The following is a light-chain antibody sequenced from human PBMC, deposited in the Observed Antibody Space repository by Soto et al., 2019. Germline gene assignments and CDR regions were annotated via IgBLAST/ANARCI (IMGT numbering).Light chain of an antibody. CDR1: SSNIGGNY. V-gene: IGLV1-47*01. Sequence: QSVVTQPPSASRSPGQRVTISCSGSSSNIGGNYVSWYQQLPGAAPKVLIYGNNQRPSGVPDRFSGSKSGTSASLAISGLRSEDEADYYCAAWDDSLSGRVFGGGTKLTVL. J-gene: IGLJ3*02. CDR2: GNN. CDR3: AAWDDSLSGRV.